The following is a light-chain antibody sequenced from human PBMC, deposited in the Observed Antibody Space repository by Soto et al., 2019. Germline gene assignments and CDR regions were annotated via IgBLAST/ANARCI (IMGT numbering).Light chain of an antibody. V-gene: IGLV2-8*01. CDR3: SSYAGSSNYV. CDR2: DVS. J-gene: IGLJ1*01. Sequence: QSALTQPPSASGSPGQSVTISCTGASSDVAAYNYVSWYQQHPGKAPKLMIYDVSKRPSGVPDRFSGSKSGNTASLTVSGLQAEDEADYYCSSYAGSSNYVFGTGTKVTV. CDR1: SSDVAAYNY.